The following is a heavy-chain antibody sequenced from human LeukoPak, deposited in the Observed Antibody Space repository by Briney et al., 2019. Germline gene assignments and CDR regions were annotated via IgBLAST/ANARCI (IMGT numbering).Heavy chain of an antibody. D-gene: IGHD2-8*01. V-gene: IGHV4-39*01. CDR3: ARASCTNGVCYTPYNWFDP. CDR1: GDSISSDTYY. Sequence: PSETLSLTCTVSGDSISSDTYYWGWIRQPPGRGLEWIGSIYYSGNTYYNPSLKSRVTISVDTSKNQFSLKLSSVTAADTAVYSCARASCTNGVCYTPYNWFDPWGQGTLVTVSS. J-gene: IGHJ5*02. CDR2: IYYSGNT.